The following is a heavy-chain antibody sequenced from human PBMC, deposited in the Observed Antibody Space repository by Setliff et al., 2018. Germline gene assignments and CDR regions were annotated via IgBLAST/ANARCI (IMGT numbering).Heavy chain of an antibody. V-gene: IGHV3-23*01. CDR1: GFTFSSYA. CDR3: VTSTIIIYYFDF. CDR2: ITGSGNSI. Sequence: GGSLRLSCVVSGFTFSSYAMTWVRHAPGKELEWVSVITGSGNSIYYADSVKGRFSISRDNSKNTLYLQMNSLRAEDTAVYYCVTSTIIIYYFDFWGQGTPVTVSS. D-gene: IGHD3-10*01. J-gene: IGHJ4*02.